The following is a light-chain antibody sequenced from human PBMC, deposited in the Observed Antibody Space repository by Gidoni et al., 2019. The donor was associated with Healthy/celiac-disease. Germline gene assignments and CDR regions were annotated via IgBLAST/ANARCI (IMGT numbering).Light chain of an antibody. V-gene: IGLV1-40*01. Sequence: QSVLTPPPSVSGAPGPRVTISCPGSSSNIGAGYDVHWYQQLQGKAPKLLIYGNSNRPSGVPDRFSGSKSGTSASLAITGLQAEDEADYYCQSYDSSLSGSVFGGGTKLTVL. CDR2: GNS. J-gene: IGLJ2*01. CDR3: QSYDSSLSGSV. CDR1: SSNIGAGYD.